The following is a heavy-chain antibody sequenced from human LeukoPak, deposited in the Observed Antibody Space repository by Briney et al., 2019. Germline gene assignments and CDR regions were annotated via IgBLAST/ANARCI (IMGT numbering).Heavy chain of an antibody. D-gene: IGHD3-22*01. V-gene: IGHV3-30-3*01. Sequence: PGRSLRLSCAASGFTFSSYAMHWVRQAPGKGLEWVAVISYDGSNKYYADSVKGRFTISRDNSKNTLYLQMNSLRAEDTAVYYCARDGDLNYDSSDYPEYFQHWGQGTLVTVSS. CDR3: ARDGDLNYDSSDYPEYFQH. CDR2: ISYDGSNK. CDR1: GFTFSSYA. J-gene: IGHJ1*01.